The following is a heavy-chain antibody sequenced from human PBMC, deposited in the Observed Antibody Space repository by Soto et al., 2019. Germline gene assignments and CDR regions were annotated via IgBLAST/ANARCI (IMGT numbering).Heavy chain of an antibody. J-gene: IGHJ3*01. V-gene: IGHV3-23*01. CDR3: TKALYCSSTSCYSGGDSFHV. CDR1: GFNFRSYA. Sequence: PGGSLRLSFTASGFNFRSYAMTWVLQAPGKGLECVSMTSSKGESTYHTGATYYADSVRGRFTISRDNSKKTLYLQMSSLRADDTAVYFCTKALYCSSTSCYSGGDSFHVWGQGTMVTVSS. D-gene: IGHD2-2*01. CDR2: TSSKGEST.